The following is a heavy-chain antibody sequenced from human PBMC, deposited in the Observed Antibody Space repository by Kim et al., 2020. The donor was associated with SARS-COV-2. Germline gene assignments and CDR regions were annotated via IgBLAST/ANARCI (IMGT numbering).Heavy chain of an antibody. Sequence: GGSLRLSCAASGFTFRVYGLSWVRQAPGKGLEWVSGITGSGNATCYADSVKGRFTISRDNSKNTLFLQMDNLRVEDTALYYCTRLGTSLGNFDRRDYWG. CDR2: ITGSGNAT. V-gene: IGHV3-20*04. D-gene: IGHD3-9*01. CDR3: TRLGTSLGNFDRRDY. CDR1: GFTFRVYG. J-gene: IGHJ4*01.